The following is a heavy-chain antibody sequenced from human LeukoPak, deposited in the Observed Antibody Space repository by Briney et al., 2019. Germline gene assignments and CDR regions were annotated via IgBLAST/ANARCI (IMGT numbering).Heavy chain of an antibody. Sequence: GGSLRLSCAASGFTFSSYAMHWVRQAPGNGLEWVAVISYDGSNKYYADSVKGRFTISRDNSKNTLYLQMNSLRAEDTAVYYCASMTTVVTDAFDIWGQGTMVTVSS. CDR3: ASMTTVVTDAFDI. D-gene: IGHD4-23*01. J-gene: IGHJ3*02. CDR2: ISYDGSNK. V-gene: IGHV3-30*01. CDR1: GFTFSSYA.